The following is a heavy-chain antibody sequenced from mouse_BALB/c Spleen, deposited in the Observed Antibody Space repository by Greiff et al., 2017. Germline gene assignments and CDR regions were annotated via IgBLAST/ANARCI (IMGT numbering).Heavy chain of an antibody. J-gene: IGHJ4*01. CDR2: IYPGDGDT. CDR3: ARGYGEYYYAMDY. D-gene: IGHD2-13*01. CDR1: GYTFTSYW. Sequence: QVQLQQSGAELARPGASVKLSCKASGYTFTSYWMQWVKQRPGQGLEWIGAIYPGDGDTRYTQKFKGKATLTADKSSSTAYMQLSSLASEDSAVYYCARGYGEYYYAMDYWGQGTSVTVSS. V-gene: IGHV1-87*01.